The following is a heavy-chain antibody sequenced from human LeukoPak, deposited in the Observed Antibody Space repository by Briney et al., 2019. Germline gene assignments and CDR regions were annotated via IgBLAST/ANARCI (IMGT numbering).Heavy chain of an antibody. J-gene: IGHJ4*02. D-gene: IGHD2-21*02. CDR1: GGSFSGYY. V-gene: IGHV4-34*01. Sequence: SETLSLTCAVYGGSFSGYYWSWIRQPPGKGLEWIGEINHSGSTNYNPFLKSRVTISVDTSKNQFSLKLSSVTAADTAVYYCARGGHKVVTATPEAYTYYFDYWGQGTLVTVSS. CDR2: INHSGST. CDR3: ARGGHKVVTATPEAYTYYFDY.